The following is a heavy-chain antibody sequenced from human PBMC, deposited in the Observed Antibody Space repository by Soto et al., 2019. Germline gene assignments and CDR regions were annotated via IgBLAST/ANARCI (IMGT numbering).Heavy chain of an antibody. Sequence: PSETLSLTCAVSGGSISSSNWWSWVRQPPGKGLEWIGEIYHSGSTNYTPSLKSRVTISVDKSKNQFSLKLSSVTAADTAVYYCARGGAIGGSYHTDDFDYWGQGTMVSVSS. D-gene: IGHD1-26*01. J-gene: IGHJ4*02. CDR2: IYHSGST. CDR3: ARGGAIGGSYHTDDFDY. CDR1: GGSISSSNW. V-gene: IGHV4-4*02.